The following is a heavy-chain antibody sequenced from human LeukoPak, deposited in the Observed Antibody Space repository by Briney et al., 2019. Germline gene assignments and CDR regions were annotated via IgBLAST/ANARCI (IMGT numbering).Heavy chain of an antibody. D-gene: IGHD5-18*01. Sequence: SETLSLICTVSGGSITSGNYYWGWIRQPPGKGLEWIGSIYYSGSTYYNPSLKSRVTIFIDTSKNQFSLKLLSVTAADTAVYYCARPDQRGYSYGYSAFDIWGQGTMVTVSS. J-gene: IGHJ3*02. V-gene: IGHV4-39*01. CDR1: GGSITSGNYY. CDR2: IYYSGST. CDR3: ARPDQRGYSYGYSAFDI.